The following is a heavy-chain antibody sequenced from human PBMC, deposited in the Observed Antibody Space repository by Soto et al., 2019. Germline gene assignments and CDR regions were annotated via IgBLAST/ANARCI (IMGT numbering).Heavy chain of an antibody. CDR2: LSYDGNNK. D-gene: IGHD2-2*01. V-gene: IGHV3-30*09. CDR1: GFTFRSYA. CDR3: ARARLDTPALDY. Sequence: QVQLVESGGGVVQPGRSLRLSCAASGFTFRSYAMHWVRQAPGKGLELVAVLSYDGNNKYYADSVKGRFAISRDNSRNTLYLQMNILMAEDTAVDYCARARLDTPALDYWGQGNLVTGSS. J-gene: IGHJ4*02.